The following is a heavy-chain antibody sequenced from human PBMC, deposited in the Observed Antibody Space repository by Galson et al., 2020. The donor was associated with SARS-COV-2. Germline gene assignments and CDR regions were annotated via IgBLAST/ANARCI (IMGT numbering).Heavy chain of an antibody. J-gene: IGHJ4*02. CDR2: RSYDGSNK. V-gene: IGHV3-30*18. CDR3: AKGPHYYGSGSPLY. D-gene: IGHD3-10*01. Sequence: GGSLRLSCAASGFTFSSYGKHWVRQAPGKGLAWVADRSYDGSNKHYADSVKGRFTISRDNSKNTLYLQMNSLRAEDTAVYYCAKGPHYYGSGSPLYWGQGTLVTVSS. CDR1: GFTFSSYG.